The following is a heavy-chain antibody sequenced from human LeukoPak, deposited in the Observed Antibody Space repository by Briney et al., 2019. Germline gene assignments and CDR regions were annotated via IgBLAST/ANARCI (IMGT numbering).Heavy chain of an antibody. CDR1: GYTFTGYY. V-gene: IGHV1-2*02. J-gene: IGHJ6*03. D-gene: IGHD5-18*01. Sequence: ASVKVSCKASGYTFTGYYMHWVRQAPGQGLEWMGWINPNSGGTNYAQKFQGRVTMTRDTSISTAYMELSRLRSDDTAVYYCARGVDTAMVSLHNYYYYMDVWGKGTTVTISS. CDR3: ARGVDTAMVSLHNYYYYMDV. CDR2: INPNSGGT.